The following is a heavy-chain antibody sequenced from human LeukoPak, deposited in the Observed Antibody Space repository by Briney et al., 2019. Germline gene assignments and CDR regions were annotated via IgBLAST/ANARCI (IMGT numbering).Heavy chain of an antibody. V-gene: IGHV3-21*01. J-gene: IGHJ4*02. CDR2: ISSSSSYI. D-gene: IGHD3-22*01. Sequence: TGGSLRLSCAASGFTFSSYSMNWVRQAPGKGLEWVSSISSSSSYIYYAGSVKGRFTISRDNAKNSLYLQMNSLRAEDTAVYYCARSWKYYYDSSGYFLFDYWGQGTLVTVSS. CDR3: ARSWKYYYDSSGYFLFDY. CDR1: GFTFSSYS.